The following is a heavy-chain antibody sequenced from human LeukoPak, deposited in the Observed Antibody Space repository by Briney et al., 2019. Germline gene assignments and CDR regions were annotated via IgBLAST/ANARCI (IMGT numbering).Heavy chain of an antibody. D-gene: IGHD3-22*01. CDR1: RYSISSGYY. CDR3: ARVKYYSSGYYIGEFYFDY. CDR2: IHHSGNS. V-gene: IGHV4-38-2*01. Sequence: SETLSLTCAVSRYSISSGYYWGWIRQPPGEGLEWIGSIHHSGNSYYNPSLKSRVTISLDTSKNQFSLKLSSVTAADTAFYYCARVKYYSSGYYIGEFYFDYWGQGTLVTVSS. J-gene: IGHJ4*02.